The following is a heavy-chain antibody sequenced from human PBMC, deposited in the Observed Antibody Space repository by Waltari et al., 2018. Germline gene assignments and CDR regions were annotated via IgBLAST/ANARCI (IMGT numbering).Heavy chain of an antibody. CDR1: GGSISSSSYY. Sequence: QLQLQESGPGLVKPSETLSLTCTVSGGSISSSSYYWGWIRQPPGKGLEWIGSIYYSGSTYYNPSLKSRVTISVDTSKNQFSRKLSSVTAADTAVYYCASYTSSIAARLRGGDAFDIWGQGTMVTVSS. V-gene: IGHV4-39*07. J-gene: IGHJ3*02. CDR2: IYYSGST. CDR3: ASYTSSIAARLRGGDAFDI. D-gene: IGHD6-6*01.